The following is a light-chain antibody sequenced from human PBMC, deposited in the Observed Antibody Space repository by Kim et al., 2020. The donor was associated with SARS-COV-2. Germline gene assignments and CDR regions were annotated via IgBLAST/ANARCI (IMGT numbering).Light chain of an antibody. J-gene: IGKJ1*01. V-gene: IGKV1-5*03. Sequence: DIQMTQSPSTLSASVGDRVTLTCRASQSVNSWLAWYQQKPGKAPKSLIYKASNLESGVPSRFSGSGSGTEFTLTISSLQPDDFATYYCQHYGNYSWTFGQETKVDIK. CDR3: QHYGNYSWT. CDR1: QSVNSW. CDR2: KAS.